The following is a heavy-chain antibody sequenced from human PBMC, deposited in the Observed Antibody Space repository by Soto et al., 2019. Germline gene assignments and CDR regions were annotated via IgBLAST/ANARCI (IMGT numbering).Heavy chain of an antibody. CDR2: ISWNSGSI. CDR3: AKSWLDYDSSGSNFDY. D-gene: IGHD3-22*01. J-gene: IGHJ4*02. V-gene: IGHV3-9*01. Sequence: GGSLRLSCAASGFTFDDYAMHWVRQAPGKGLEWVSGISWNSGSIGYADSVKGRFTISRDNAKNSLYLQMNSLRAEDTALYYCAKSWLDYDSSGSNFDYWGQGTLVTVSS. CDR1: GFTFDDYA.